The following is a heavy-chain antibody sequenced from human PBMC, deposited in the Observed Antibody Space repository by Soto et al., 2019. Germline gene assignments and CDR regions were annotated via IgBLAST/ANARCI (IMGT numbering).Heavy chain of an antibody. V-gene: IGHV3-30-3*01. D-gene: IGHD2-21*01. J-gene: IGHJ6*02. CDR1: GFTFSSYA. CDR3: ARVAYSSHYYYYYGMDV. CDR2: ISYDGSNK. Sequence: PGGSLRLSCAASGFTFSSYAMHWVRQAPGKGLEWVAVISYDGSNKYYADSVKGRFTISRDNSKNTLYLQMNSLRAEDTAVYYCARVAYSSHYYYYYGMDVWGQGTTVTVSS.